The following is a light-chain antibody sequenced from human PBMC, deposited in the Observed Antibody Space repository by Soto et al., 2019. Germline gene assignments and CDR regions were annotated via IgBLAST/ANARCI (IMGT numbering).Light chain of an antibody. V-gene: IGLV1-51*01. Sequence: QAVMTQPPSVSAAPGQKVTIACSGSSSNIGGNSVSWYQQLPGTAPKLLIYDDNKRPSGIPDRFYGSKSGTSATLGITGLRTGDEADYYCGSWDSSLSAYVFGTGTKLTVL. CDR1: SSNIGGNS. CDR3: GSWDSSLSAYV. CDR2: DDN. J-gene: IGLJ1*01.